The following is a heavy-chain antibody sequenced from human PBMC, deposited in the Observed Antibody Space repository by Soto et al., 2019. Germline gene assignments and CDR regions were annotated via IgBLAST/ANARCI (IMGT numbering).Heavy chain of an antibody. V-gene: IGHV3-7*01. Sequence: GGSLRLSCAACGFTFSSYWMSWVRQAPGKXLEWVANIKQDGSEKYYVDSVKGRFTISRDNAKNSLYLQMNSLRAEDTAVYYCARDLVGATYYYYYGMDVWGQGTTVTVSS. J-gene: IGHJ6*02. CDR2: IKQDGSEK. CDR3: ARDLVGATYYYYYGMDV. D-gene: IGHD1-26*01. CDR1: GFTFSSYW.